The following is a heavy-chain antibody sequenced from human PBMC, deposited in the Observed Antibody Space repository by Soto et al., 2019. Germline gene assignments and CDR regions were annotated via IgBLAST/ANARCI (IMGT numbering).Heavy chain of an antibody. CDR1: GFIFSTYA. J-gene: IGHJ4*02. Sequence: PGGSLRLSCAASGFIFSTYAMSWVRQAPGKGLEWVSAISGIDDSTYYADSVKGRFTISRDNSKNTLYLRMNSLRAEDTAVYYCARDTDIVLVTRGPLFDYWGQGTLVTVSS. D-gene: IGHD2-21*02. CDR2: ISGIDDST. V-gene: IGHV3-23*01. CDR3: ARDTDIVLVTRGPLFDY.